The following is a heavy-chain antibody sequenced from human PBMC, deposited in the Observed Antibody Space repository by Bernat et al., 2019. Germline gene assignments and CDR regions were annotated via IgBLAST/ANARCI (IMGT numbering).Heavy chain of an antibody. CDR2: ISYDGSNQ. CDR1: GFTFSNYA. D-gene: IGHD4-17*01. CDR3: AKDQGSYGDYDWYFDL. V-gene: IGHV3-30*01. J-gene: IGHJ2*01. Sequence: QVQLVESGGGVVQPGRSLRLSCAASGFTFSNYAIHWVRQAPGKGLEWVAVISYDGSNQYYADSVKGRFTISRDNSNNTLYLQMNSLRPEDTAVYYCAKDQGSYGDYDWYFDLWGRGTLVTVSS.